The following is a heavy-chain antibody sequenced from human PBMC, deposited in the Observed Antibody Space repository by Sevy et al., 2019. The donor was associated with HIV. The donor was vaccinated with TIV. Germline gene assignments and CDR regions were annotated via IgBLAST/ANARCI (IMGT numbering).Heavy chain of an antibody. Sequence: GGSLRLSCAASGFPFNDHALHWVRQVPGKGLEWVSCISWNSRNVGYADSVKGRFTISRDNANHFLYLEMNSLRPEDTAFYYCAKDINRGCDGINCYPYYYYFYGLDVWGQWTTVTVSS. D-gene: IGHD2-21*01. CDR2: ISWNSRNV. V-gene: IGHV3-9*01. CDR1: GFPFNDHA. J-gene: IGHJ6*02. CDR3: AKDINRGCDGINCYPYYYYFYGLDV.